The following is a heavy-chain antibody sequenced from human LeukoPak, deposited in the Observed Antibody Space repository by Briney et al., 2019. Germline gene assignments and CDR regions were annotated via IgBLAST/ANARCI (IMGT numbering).Heavy chain of an antibody. V-gene: IGHV1-2*02. D-gene: IGHD2-2*01. CDR2: INPNSGGT. Sequence: GAPVKVSCKASGYTFTGYYMHWVRQAPGQGLEWMGWINPNSGGTNYAQKFQGRVTMTRDTSISTAYMELSRLRSDDTAVYYCAREDGYCSSTSCSRYYYMDVWGKGTTVTVSS. CDR3: AREDGYCSSTSCSRYYYMDV. CDR1: GYTFTGYY. J-gene: IGHJ6*03.